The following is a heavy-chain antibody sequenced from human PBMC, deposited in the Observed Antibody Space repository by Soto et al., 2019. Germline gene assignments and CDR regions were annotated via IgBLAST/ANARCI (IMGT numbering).Heavy chain of an antibody. Sequence: PSETLSLTCTVSGGSISSYYWSWIRQPPGKGLEWIGYIYYSGSTNYNPSLKSRVTISVDTSKNQFSLELSSVTAADTAVYYCARGAYDSSGYYRIAAFDIWGQGTMVTVSS. CDR3: ARGAYDSSGYYRIAAFDI. CDR1: GGSISSYY. V-gene: IGHV4-59*01. CDR2: IYYSGST. J-gene: IGHJ3*02. D-gene: IGHD3-22*01.